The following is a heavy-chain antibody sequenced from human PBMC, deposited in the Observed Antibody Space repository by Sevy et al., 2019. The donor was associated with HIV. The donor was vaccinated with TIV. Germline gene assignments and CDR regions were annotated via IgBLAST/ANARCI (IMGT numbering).Heavy chain of an antibody. CDR2: ISKDGTNK. CDR1: GFNISPYA. V-gene: IGHV3-30*04. D-gene: IGHD3-22*01. Sequence: GGSLRLSCSAFGFNISPYALHWVRQTPGKGLQWLAIISKDGTNKDYADFVKGRFYLSRDNSKNTFYLQMSNLRPEDTAVYYCAKEGYYYDSHSSNWFDPLGQGTLVTVSS. CDR3: AKEGYYYDSHSSNWFDP. J-gene: IGHJ5*02.